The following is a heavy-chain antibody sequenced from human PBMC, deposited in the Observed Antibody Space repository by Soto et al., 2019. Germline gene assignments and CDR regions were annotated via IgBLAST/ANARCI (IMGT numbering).Heavy chain of an antibody. J-gene: IGHJ4*02. V-gene: IGHV3-23*01. CDR3: ARDQGASYGLYYFDY. D-gene: IGHD5-18*01. CDR2: VSASGTGT. CDR1: GFTFRSYA. Sequence: GGSLRLSCAASGFTFRSYAMSWVRQAPGKGLEWVSAVSASGTGTYYSDSVKGRFTISRDNSKNTLYLQMNSLRAEDTALYYCARDQGASYGLYYFDYWGQGTLVTVSS.